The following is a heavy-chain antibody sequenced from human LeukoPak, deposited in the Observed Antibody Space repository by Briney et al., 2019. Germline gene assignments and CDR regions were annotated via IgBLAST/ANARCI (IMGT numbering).Heavy chain of an antibody. J-gene: IGHJ5*02. D-gene: IGHD3-3*01. CDR2: ISGSGGST. V-gene: IGHV3-23*01. Sequence: PGGSLRLSCAASGFTFSSYAMSWVRQAPGKGLEWVSAISGSGGSTYYADSVKGRFTISRDNSKNTLYLQMTGLRAEDTAVYYSAKHRILGVVIPNWFDPWGQGTLVTVYS. CDR3: AKHRILGVVIPNWFDP. CDR1: GFTFSSYA.